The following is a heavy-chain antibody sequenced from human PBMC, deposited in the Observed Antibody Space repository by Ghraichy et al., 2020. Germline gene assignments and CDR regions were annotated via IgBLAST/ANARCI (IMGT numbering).Heavy chain of an antibody. CDR3: ARGPHRIMTYSSGYDCDY. J-gene: IGHJ4*02. Sequence: GGSLRLSCAASGFTFSSYGMHWVRQAPGKGLEWVAVIWYDGSNKYYADSVKGRFTISRDNSKNTLYLQMNSLRAEDTAVYYCARGPHRIMTYSSGYDCDYWGQETLVTVSS. CDR1: GFTFSSYG. CDR2: IWYDGSNK. V-gene: IGHV3-33*01. D-gene: IGHD6-19*01.